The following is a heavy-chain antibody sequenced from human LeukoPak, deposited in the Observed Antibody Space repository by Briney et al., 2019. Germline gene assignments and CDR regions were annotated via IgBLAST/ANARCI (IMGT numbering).Heavy chain of an antibody. D-gene: IGHD2-15*01. CDR3: ARVSGTAPKDFDY. CDR1: GGSFSGYY. Sequence: SETLSLTCAVYGGSFSGYYWSWIRQPPGKGLEWIGEINHSGSTNHNPSLKSRVTISVDTSKNQFSLKLSSVTAADTAVYYCARVSGTAPKDFDYWGQGTLVTVSS. J-gene: IGHJ4*02. CDR2: INHSGST. V-gene: IGHV4-34*01.